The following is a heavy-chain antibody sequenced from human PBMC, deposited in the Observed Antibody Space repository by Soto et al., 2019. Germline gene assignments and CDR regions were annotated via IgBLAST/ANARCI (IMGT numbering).Heavy chain of an antibody. V-gene: IGHV1-69*06. J-gene: IGHJ6*02. D-gene: IGHD3-3*01. CDR2: IIPIFGTA. Sequence: QVQLVQSGAEVKKPGSSVKVSCKASGGTFSSYAISWVRQAPGQGLEWMGGIIPIFGTANYAQKYQGRDTITADKSTSTAYMELSSLRSEDTAVYYCAATYYDFWSVRDYYGMDVWGQGTTVTVSS. CDR1: GGTFSSYA. CDR3: AATYYDFWSVRDYYGMDV.